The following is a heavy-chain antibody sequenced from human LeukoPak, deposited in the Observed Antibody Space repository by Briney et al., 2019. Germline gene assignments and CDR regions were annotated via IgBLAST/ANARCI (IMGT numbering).Heavy chain of an antibody. D-gene: IGHD6-13*01. V-gene: IGHV3-23*01. J-gene: IGHJ4*02. CDR1: GFTFSSYA. CDR3: AKGPLYSSSWYEGYFDY. Sequence: GGSLRLSCAASGFTFSSYAMSWVRQAPGKGLEWVSAISGSGGSTYYADSVKGRFTISRDNSKNTLYLQMNSLRAEDTAVYYCAKGPLYSSSWYEGYFDYWGQGTLVTVSS. CDR2: ISGSGGST.